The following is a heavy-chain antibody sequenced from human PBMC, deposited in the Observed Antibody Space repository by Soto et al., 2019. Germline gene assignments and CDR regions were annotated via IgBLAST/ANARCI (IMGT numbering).Heavy chain of an antibody. CDR3: ARDEVRHKSACDI. V-gene: IGHV3-53*01. D-gene: IGHD2-21*01. J-gene: IGHJ3*02. CDR2: TYTTGTT. CDR1: GFSVSTNY. Sequence: EVQLVESGGGLIQPGGSLRLSCAASGFSVSTNYMTWVRQAPGKGLEWVSLTYTTGTTYYADSVKGRFTISRDNSKIALYLQMNRLRTEDTAMYYCARDEVRHKSACDIWGQGTMVTVSS.